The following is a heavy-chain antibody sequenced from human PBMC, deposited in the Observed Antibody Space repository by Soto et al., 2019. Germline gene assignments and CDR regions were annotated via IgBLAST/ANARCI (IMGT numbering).Heavy chain of an antibody. D-gene: IGHD3-3*01. CDR1: GFTFSNAW. CDR3: TTDSPITIFGVVIGPYYYYGMDV. CDR2: IKSKTDGGTT. V-gene: IGHV3-15*07. J-gene: IGHJ6*02. Sequence: GGSLRLSCAASGFTFSNAWMNWVRQAPGKGQEWVGRIKSKTDGGTTDYAAPVKGRFTISRDDSKNTLYLQMNSLKTEDTAVYYCTTDSPITIFGVVIGPYYYYGMDVWGQGTTVTVSS.